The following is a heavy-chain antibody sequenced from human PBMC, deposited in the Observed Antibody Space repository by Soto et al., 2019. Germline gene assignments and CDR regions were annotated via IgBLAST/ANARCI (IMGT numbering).Heavy chain of an antibody. CDR2: MNPDTGNT. CDR3: ARALGYSSTSRLDL. CDR1: GYTFTTYD. Sequence: QVQLVQSGAEVEKPGASVKVSCKASGYTFTTYDFNWVRQAPGHGLEWMGWMNPDTGNTGYAQKFQGRVPMTRDSSISTAFRALSGRTAEDTAVYYCARALGYSSTSRLDLWGQGTLVTVSS. J-gene: IGHJ4*02. D-gene: IGHD6-19*01. V-gene: IGHV1-8*01.